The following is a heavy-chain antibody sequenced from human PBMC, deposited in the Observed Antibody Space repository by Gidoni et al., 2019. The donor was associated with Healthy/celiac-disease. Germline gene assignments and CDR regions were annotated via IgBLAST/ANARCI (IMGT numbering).Heavy chain of an antibody. CDR3: ARLGGGSGWYQYYYYYGMDV. V-gene: IGHV4-39*01. CDR2: IYYSGST. D-gene: IGHD6-19*01. J-gene: IGHJ6*02. Sequence: QLQLQESGPGLVKPSETLSLTCTVSGGSISSSSYYWGWLRQPPGKGLAWIGSIYYSGSTYYNPSLNSRVTISVDTSKTQFSLKLSSVTAADTAVYYCARLGGGSGWYQYYYYYGMDVWGQGTTVTVSS. CDR1: GGSISSSSYY.